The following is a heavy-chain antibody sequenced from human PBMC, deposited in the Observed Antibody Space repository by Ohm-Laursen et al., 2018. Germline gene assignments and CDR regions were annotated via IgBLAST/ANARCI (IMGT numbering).Heavy chain of an antibody. CDR1: GFTFTNYA. Sequence: SLRLSCAASGFTFTNYAMSWVRQAPGKGLEWVSAVSDSGDSTYYADSVKGRFTISRDNSKNTLYLQMNSLRAEDTAVYYCAKIVGGRYYYFDYWGQGSLVTVSS. J-gene: IGHJ4*02. D-gene: IGHD1-26*01. V-gene: IGHV3-23*01. CDR3: AKIVGGRYYYFDY. CDR2: VSDSGDST.